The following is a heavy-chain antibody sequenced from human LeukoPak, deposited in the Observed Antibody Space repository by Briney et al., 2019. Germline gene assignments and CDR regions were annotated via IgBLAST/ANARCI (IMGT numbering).Heavy chain of an antibody. V-gene: IGHV3-23*01. D-gene: IGHD4-11*01. J-gene: IGHJ3*02. CDR2: ISGSGGST. CDR3: AKLRRSYSNYNDAFDI. Sequence: PGGSLRLSCAASGFTFSSYAMSWVRQAPGKGLEWVSAISGSGGSTYYADSVKGRFTISRDNSKNTLYLQMNSLRAEDTAVYYCAKLRRSYSNYNDAFDIWGQGTMVTVSS. CDR1: GFTFSSYA.